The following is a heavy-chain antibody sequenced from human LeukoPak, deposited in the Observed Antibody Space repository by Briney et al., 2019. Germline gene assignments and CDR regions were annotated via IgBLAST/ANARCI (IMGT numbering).Heavy chain of an antibody. J-gene: IGHJ4*02. CDR1: GGFFSGYY. CDR2: INHRGST. D-gene: IGHD1-1*01. Sequence: PSETLSLTCAVYGGFFSGYYWSWIRQPPAKGLEWIVEINHRGSTNYNPSLKSRVTISVDTSKNQFPLKLSSVTAADTAVYYCARASTHSDYWGQGTLVTVSS. V-gene: IGHV4-34*01. CDR3: ARASTHSDY.